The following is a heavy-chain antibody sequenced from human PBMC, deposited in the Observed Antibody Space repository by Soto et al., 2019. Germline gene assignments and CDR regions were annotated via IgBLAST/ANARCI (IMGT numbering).Heavy chain of an antibody. CDR1: GFTFSSYS. CDR2: ISSSSGHI. J-gene: IGHJ4*02. D-gene: IGHD1-26*01. V-gene: IGHV3-21*01. Sequence: LRLSCAASGFTFSSYSMNWVRQAPGKGLEWVSSISSSSGHIYYADSLKGRFTISRDNAKNSLYLQMNSLRAEDTAVYYCTRHWLATREFGYWGQGTLVTVSS. CDR3: TRHWLATREFGY.